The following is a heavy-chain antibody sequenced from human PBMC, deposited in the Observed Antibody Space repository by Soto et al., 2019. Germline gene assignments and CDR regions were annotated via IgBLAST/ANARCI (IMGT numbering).Heavy chain of an antibody. CDR1: GFTFSSYA. J-gene: IGHJ4*02. D-gene: IGHD6-19*01. CDR3: SKDRLERAVATPLHF. CDR2: ISYDGSNK. V-gene: IGHV3-30*18. Sequence: PGGSLRLSCAASGFTFSSYAMHWVRQAPGKGLEWVAVISYDGSNKYYADSVKGRFTISRDNSKNTLYLQMNSLRAEDTAVYYCSKDRLERAVATPLHFWGQRQLVPVSS.